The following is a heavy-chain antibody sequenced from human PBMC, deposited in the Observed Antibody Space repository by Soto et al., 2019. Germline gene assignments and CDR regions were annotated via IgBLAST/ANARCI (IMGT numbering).Heavy chain of an antibody. CDR2: ISYDGGKK. CDR3: SRVDDSSGFYFYYYGMDV. J-gene: IGHJ6*02. Sequence: QVQLVESGGAVVQPGRSLRLSCAASGFTFSRYAVHWVRQAPGKGLEWVALISYDGGKKYYADSVKGRFTISRDNSKNTLYLQMNRLKSEDAAVYYCSRVDDSSGFYFYYYGMDVWGQGTTVIVSS. D-gene: IGHD3-22*01. CDR1: GFTFSRYA. V-gene: IGHV3-30-3*01.